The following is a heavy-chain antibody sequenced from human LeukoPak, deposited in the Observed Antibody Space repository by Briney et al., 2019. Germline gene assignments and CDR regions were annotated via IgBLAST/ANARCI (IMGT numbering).Heavy chain of an antibody. Sequence: ASVKVSCKASGYTFSGYHMHWVRQAPGHGLEWMGWINPNSGDTKYAQNFRGRVTMTRDTSLSTAYMELRALRSGDTAVYYCARGRVVVTPFDYWGQGTLVTVSS. V-gene: IGHV1-2*02. CDR2: INPNSGDT. CDR1: GYTFSGYH. J-gene: IGHJ4*02. CDR3: ARGRVVVTPFDY. D-gene: IGHD2-21*02.